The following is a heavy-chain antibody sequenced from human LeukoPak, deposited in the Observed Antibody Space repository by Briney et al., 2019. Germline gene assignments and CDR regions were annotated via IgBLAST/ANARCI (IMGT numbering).Heavy chain of an antibody. CDR1: GGIFSSYA. CDR2: IIPIFGTA. V-gene: IGHV1-69*13. Sequence: ASVKVSCKASGGIFSSYAISWVRQAPGQGLEWMGGIIPIFGTANYAQKFQGRVTITADESTSTAYMELSSLRSEDTAVYYCAREGYGGNSGRTRRFDYWGQGTLVTVSS. CDR3: AREGYGGNSGRTRRFDY. J-gene: IGHJ4*02. D-gene: IGHD4-23*01.